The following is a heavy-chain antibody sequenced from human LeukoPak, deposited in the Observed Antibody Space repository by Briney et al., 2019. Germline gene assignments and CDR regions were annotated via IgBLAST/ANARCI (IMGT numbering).Heavy chain of an antibody. J-gene: IGHJ4*02. V-gene: IGHV3-30*18. CDR1: GFTFSSYG. CDR3: ANDYGSGSYWAFDY. CDR2: ISYDGSNK. Sequence: PGGSLRLSCAASGFTFSSYGMHWVRQAPGKGLEWVAVISYDGSNKYYADSVKGRFTISRDNSKNTLYLQMNSLRAEDTAVYYCANDYGSGSYWAFDYWGQGTLVTVSS. D-gene: IGHD3-10*01.